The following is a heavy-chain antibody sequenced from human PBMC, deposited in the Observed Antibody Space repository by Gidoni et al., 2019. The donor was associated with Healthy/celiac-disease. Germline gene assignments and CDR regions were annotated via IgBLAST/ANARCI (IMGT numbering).Heavy chain of an antibody. CDR3: AKDGDTGIAVAGRRIVGAY. CDR2: SSGSGGST. D-gene: IGHD6-19*01. V-gene: IGHV3-23*01. CDR1: GFTFSSYA. Sequence: ELQLLESGCGLVQPGGSLRLSCAASGFTFSSYAMSWFRQAPGKGLEWVSASSGSGGSTYYEESVKGRFTISRDNTKNTLYLQMNSRRAEDTAVYDWAKDGDTGIAVAGRRIVGAYWGQGTLVTVSS. J-gene: IGHJ4*02.